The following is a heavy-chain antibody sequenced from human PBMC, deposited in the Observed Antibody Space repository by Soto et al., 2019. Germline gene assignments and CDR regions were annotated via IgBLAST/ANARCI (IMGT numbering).Heavy chain of an antibody. J-gene: IGHJ4*02. CDR1: GYTFTGYY. V-gene: IGHV1-2*04. CDR2: INPNSGGT. Sequence: QVQLVQSGAEVKKPGASVKVSCKASGYTFTGYYMHWVRQAPGQGLEWMGWINPNSGGTNYAQKFQGWVTTTTDRXISTADMELSRLRSDDTAVYYCARDARGDEAPMDYWGQGTLVTVSS. D-gene: IGHD3-10*01. CDR3: ARDARGDEAPMDY.